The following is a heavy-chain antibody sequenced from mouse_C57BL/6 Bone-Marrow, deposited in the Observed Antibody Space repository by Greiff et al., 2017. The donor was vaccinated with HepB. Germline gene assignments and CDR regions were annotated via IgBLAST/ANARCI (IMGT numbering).Heavy chain of an antibody. J-gene: IGHJ2*01. D-gene: IGHD2-4*01. CDR3: ARSYDYDLFDY. V-gene: IGHV1-64*01. Sequence: QVQLKQPGAELVKPGASVKLSCKASGYTFTSYWMHWVKQRPGQGLEWIGMIHPNSGSTNYNEKFKSKATLTVDKSSSTAYMQLSSLTSEDSAVYYCARSYDYDLFDYWGQGTTLTVSS. CDR1: GYTFTSYW. CDR2: IHPNSGST.